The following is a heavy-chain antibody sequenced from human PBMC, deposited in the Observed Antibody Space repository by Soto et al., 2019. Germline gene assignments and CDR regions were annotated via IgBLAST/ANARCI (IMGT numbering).Heavy chain of an antibody. V-gene: IGHV3-53*01. CDR2: SYSGGTT. J-gene: IGHJ3*02. D-gene: IGHD4-4*01. CDR1: GFTVSRNY. CDR3: ARDRYPNYPPDAFDI. Sequence: GGSLRLSCAASGFTVSRNYVSWVRQAPGKGLAWVSLSYSGGTTDYADSVKGRFTIPRDNSKNTLYLQMNSLRAEDTAVHYCARDRYPNYPPDAFDIWGQGTLVT.